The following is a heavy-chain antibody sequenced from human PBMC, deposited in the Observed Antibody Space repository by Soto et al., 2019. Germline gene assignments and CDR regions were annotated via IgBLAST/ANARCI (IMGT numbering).Heavy chain of an antibody. CDR3: ARDRGPSSGYYPYWFDP. CDR2: VIPIFGTA. D-gene: IGHD3-22*01. V-gene: IGHV1-69*13. CDR1: GGTFSSYA. Sequence: ASVKVSCKASGGTFSSYAISWVRQAPGQGLEWMGEVIPIFGTANYAQKFQGRVTITADESTSTAYMELSSLRSEDTAVYYCARDRGPSSGYYPYWFDPWGQGTLVTVSS. J-gene: IGHJ5*02.